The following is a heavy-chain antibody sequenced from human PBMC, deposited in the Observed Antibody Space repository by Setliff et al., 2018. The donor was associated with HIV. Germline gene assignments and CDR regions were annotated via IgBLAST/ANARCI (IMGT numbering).Heavy chain of an antibody. J-gene: IGHJ6*04. V-gene: IGHV5-51*01. CDR3: TRPGYYYESGGSGAATDV. CDR2: IYGGDSDT. Sequence: PGESLKISCKGSGYSFTYYWIAWVRQMPGQGLEWMGSIYGGDSDTRYSPSFQGQVTISADKSINTAYVQMIGLQAEDTAVYYCTRPGYYYESGGSGAATDVWGKGTTVTVSS. D-gene: IGHD3-22*01. CDR1: GYSFTYYW.